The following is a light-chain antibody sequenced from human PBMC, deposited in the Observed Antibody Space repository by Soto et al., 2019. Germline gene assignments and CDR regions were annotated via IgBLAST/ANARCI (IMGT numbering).Light chain of an antibody. CDR1: NIGSKT. Sequence: SYELTQPPSVSVAPGQTARITCGGHNIGSKTVYWYQQMPGQAPVLVIYDDSDRPSGIPERFSGSNSGNTATLTISRVEAGDEAVYYCQVWDTTSDQLYVFGTGTKVTVL. CDR2: DDS. V-gene: IGLV3-21*02. J-gene: IGLJ1*01. CDR3: QVWDTTSDQLYV.